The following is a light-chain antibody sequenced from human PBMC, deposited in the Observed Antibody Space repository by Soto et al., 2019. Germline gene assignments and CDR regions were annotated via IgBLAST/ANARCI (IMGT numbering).Light chain of an antibody. Sequence: DIQMTQSPYSLSAAVGDRVTIACRASQNINTYLNWYQQKPGKAPKLLIFDAASLQNGFPSRFSGGGSMTDFTLTITSLQPEDFATYYCQQTSSAPFTFGPGTKVDIK. J-gene: IGKJ3*01. V-gene: IGKV1-39*01. CDR2: DAA. CDR1: QNINTY. CDR3: QQTSSAPFT.